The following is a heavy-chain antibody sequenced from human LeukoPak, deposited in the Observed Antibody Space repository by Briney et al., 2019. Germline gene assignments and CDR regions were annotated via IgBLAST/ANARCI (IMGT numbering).Heavy chain of an antibody. CDR2: ISGSGGST. Sequence: GGSLRLSCAASGFTFNNAWMNWVRQAPGKGLEWVSAISGSGGSTYYADSVKGRFTISRDNSKNTLYLQMNSLRAEDTAVYYCAKTYYDYVWGSYRLYYFDYWGQGTLVTVSS. CDR3: AKTYYDYVWGSYRLYYFDY. CDR1: GFTFNNAW. J-gene: IGHJ4*02. V-gene: IGHV3-23*01. D-gene: IGHD3-16*02.